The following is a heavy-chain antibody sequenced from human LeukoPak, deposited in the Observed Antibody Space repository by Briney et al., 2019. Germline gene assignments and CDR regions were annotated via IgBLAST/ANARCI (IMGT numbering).Heavy chain of an antibody. CDR1: GGSISTSNYY. D-gene: IGHD6-13*01. Sequence: SETLSLTCTVSGGSISTSNYYWGWIRQPPGKGLGWIGNIFYSGSTYYSPSLRSRVTISLDTSRNQFSLKLSSVTAADTAVYYCARAYFSSWYMNWFDPWGQGTLVTVSS. V-gene: IGHV4-39*07. CDR2: IFYSGST. CDR3: ARAYFSSWYMNWFDP. J-gene: IGHJ5*02.